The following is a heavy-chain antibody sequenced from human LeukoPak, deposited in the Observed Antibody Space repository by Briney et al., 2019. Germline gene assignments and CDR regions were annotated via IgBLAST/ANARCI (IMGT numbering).Heavy chain of an antibody. CDR2: INPNSGGT. CDR3: ARQYSSSWADAFDI. J-gene: IGHJ3*02. CDR1: GYTFTGYY. Sequence: ASVKVSCKASGYTFTGYYMHWVRQAPGQGLEWMGRINPNSGGTNYAQKFQGRVTMTRDTSTSTAYMELRSLRSDDTAVYYCARQYSSSWADAFDIWGQGTMVTVSS. V-gene: IGHV1-2*06. D-gene: IGHD6-13*01.